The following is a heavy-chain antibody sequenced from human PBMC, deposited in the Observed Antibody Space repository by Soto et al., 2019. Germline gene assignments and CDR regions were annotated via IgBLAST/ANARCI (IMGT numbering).Heavy chain of an antibody. CDR3: ARDDTGDNGRAFDP. Sequence: SSETLSLTCTVSGGSISNYYWSWIRQPAGKGLEWIGRIYTSGNTNYNPSLKGRVTMSVDMSKNQFSLQLSSVAAADTAVYYCARDDTGDNGRAFDPWGQGTLVTVSS. CDR2: IYTSGNT. J-gene: IGHJ5*02. D-gene: IGHD4-17*01. CDR1: GGSISNYY. V-gene: IGHV4-4*07.